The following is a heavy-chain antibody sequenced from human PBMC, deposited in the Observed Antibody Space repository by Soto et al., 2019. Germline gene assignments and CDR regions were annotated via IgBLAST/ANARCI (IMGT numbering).Heavy chain of an antibody. CDR1: GFTFSNYN. CDR3: ATPPPHMDV. J-gene: IGHJ6*02. CDR2: IISSSSTI. Sequence: GGSLRLSCVASGFTFSNYNMNWVRQAPGKGLEWVSYIISSSSTIQYADSVKGRFTISRDNAKNSLYLEMNSLRAEDTAVYYCATPPPHMDVWGQGTTVTVSS. V-gene: IGHV3-48*01.